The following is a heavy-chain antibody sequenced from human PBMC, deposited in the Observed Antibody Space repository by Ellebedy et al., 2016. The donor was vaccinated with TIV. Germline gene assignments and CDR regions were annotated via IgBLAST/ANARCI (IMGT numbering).Heavy chain of an antibody. Sequence: MPSETLSLTCTVSGGSISSSSYYWGWIRQPPGKGLEWIGSIYYSGSTYYNPSLKSRVTISVDTSKNQFSLKLSSVTAADTAVYYCARQGTTVFWGQGTLVTVSS. J-gene: IGHJ4*02. D-gene: IGHD4-17*01. V-gene: IGHV4-39*01. CDR2: IYYSGST. CDR3: ARQGTTVF. CDR1: GGSISSSSYY.